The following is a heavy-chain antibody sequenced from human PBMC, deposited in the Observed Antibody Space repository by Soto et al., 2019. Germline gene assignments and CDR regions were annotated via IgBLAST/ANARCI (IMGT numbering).Heavy chain of an antibody. V-gene: IGHV1-69*13. CDR1: GGTFSSYA. CDR2: IIPIFGTA. Sequence: ASVKVSCKASGGTFSSYAISWVRQAPGQGLEWMGGIIPIFGTANYAQKFQGRVTITADESTSTAYMELSSLRSEDTAVYYCARDPQYSSSSGDYWGQGTLVTVSS. D-gene: IGHD6-6*01. J-gene: IGHJ4*02. CDR3: ARDPQYSSSSGDY.